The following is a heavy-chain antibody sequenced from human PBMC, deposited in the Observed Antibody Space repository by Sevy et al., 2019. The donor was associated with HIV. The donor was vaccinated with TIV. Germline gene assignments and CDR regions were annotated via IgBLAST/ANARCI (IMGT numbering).Heavy chain of an antibody. CDR1: GFSLSDYA. J-gene: IGHJ4*02. V-gene: IGHV3-30-3*01. CDR3: ARELPYDRESGYFDY. D-gene: IGHD3-22*01. Sequence: GGSLRLSCVASGFSLSDYAMHWVRQGPDKGLAWVAVISFDGGNTYYSDAVEGRFTISSDNSKNTLYLQMNSLRAEDTAVYYCARELPYDRESGYFDYWGQGTLVTVSS. CDR2: ISFDGGNT.